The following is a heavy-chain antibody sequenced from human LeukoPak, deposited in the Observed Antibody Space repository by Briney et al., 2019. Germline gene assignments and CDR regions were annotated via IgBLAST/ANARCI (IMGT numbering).Heavy chain of an antibody. J-gene: IGHJ4*02. V-gene: IGHV1-8*01. CDR1: GYTFTSYD. CDR3: ARAQRYCAGTSCYAPVAY. Sequence: GASVKVSCKASGYTFTSYDINWVRQATGQGLEWMGWMNPNSGNTDYAPKFQGRVTMTRNTSITTAYMELSSLRSEDTAVYYCARAQRYCAGTSCYAPVAYWGQRTLVTVSS. D-gene: IGHD2-2*01. CDR2: MNPNSGNT.